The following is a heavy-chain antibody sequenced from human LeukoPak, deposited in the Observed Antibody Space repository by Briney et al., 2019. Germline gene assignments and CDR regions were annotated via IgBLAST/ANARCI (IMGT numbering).Heavy chain of an antibody. V-gene: IGHV3-23*01. J-gene: IGHJ4*02. D-gene: IGHD6-19*01. Sequence: PAGPLSLSCTASGFTFSTHAMSWVRQPPGKRLQWVSEISGSGGGTYYADSVEGRFTISRDNSWNTLYLQMNSLRAEDTAVYYCAKDQDSCGRYGIDYWGQGTLVTVSS. CDR1: GFTFSTHA. CDR3: AKDQDSCGRYGIDY. CDR2: ISGSGGGT.